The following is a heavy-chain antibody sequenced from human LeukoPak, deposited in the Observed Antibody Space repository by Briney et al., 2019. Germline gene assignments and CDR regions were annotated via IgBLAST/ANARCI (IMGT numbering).Heavy chain of an antibody. Sequence: PSETLSLTCTVSGGSISSGGYYWSWIRQHPGKGLEWIGYIYYSGSTYYNPSLKSRVTISVDTSKNQFSLKLSSVTAADTAVYYCARSAEQWLFYYYYGMDVWGQGTTVTVSS. CDR3: ARSAEQWLFYYYYGMDV. CDR1: GGSISSGGYY. J-gene: IGHJ6*02. D-gene: IGHD6-19*01. CDR2: IYYSGST. V-gene: IGHV4-31*03.